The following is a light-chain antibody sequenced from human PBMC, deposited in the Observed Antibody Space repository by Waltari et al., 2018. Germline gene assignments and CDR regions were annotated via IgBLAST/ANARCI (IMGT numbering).Light chain of an antibody. Sequence: EIVLTQSPATLSLSPGERATLSCTASQSVSIYLAWYQQKPGQAPRLLIYDASNRATGIPARFSGRGSGTDFTLTINSLEPEDFAVYYCQQHSEWPRTFGGGTRVEIK. CDR1: QSVSIY. J-gene: IGKJ4*01. CDR2: DAS. V-gene: IGKV3-11*01. CDR3: QQHSEWPRT.